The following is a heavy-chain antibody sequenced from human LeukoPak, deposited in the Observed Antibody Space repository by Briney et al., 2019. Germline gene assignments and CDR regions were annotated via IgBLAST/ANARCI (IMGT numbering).Heavy chain of an antibody. CDR1: GFTFSAYD. Sequence: PGGSLRLSCEVSGFTFSAYDIHWVRQSPGKGLEWVAFVRYDGRDKFYADSVKGRFIVSKDNSRTTLQLQMNSLRSEDTAVYFCARGGARDIWYFAYWGQGTRVTVSS. J-gene: IGHJ4*02. CDR2: VRYDGRDK. V-gene: IGHV3-30*02. CDR3: ARGGARDIWYFAY. D-gene: IGHD2-21*01.